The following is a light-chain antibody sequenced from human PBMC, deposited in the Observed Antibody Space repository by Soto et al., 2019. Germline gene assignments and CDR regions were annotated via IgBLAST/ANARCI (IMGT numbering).Light chain of an antibody. CDR2: KAS. J-gene: IGKJ1*01. Sequence: DIQMTQSPSTLSASVGDRATLSCRASQSVSSCYACYHQKPGNAPKLLIYKASSIESGVPSRFSGSGSGTEFTLTTSSLEPDDFSAYYYRQYNSNSGTFGQGTKVDIK. CDR3: RQYNSNSGT. CDR1: QSVSSC. V-gene: IGKV1-5*03.